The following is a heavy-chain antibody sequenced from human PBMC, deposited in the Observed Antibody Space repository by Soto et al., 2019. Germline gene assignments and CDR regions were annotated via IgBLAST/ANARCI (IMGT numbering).Heavy chain of an antibody. CDR3: ASITMIGMGYFGY. Sequence: SETLSLTCTVSGSSISSSGYYWGWIRHPPGRGLEWIGSLYYNVGTYYNPSLKSRITMSVDTSKNQFSLKLSSVTAADTAVYYCASITMIGMGYFGYWGQGNLVTVSS. V-gene: IGHV4-39*07. D-gene: IGHD3-22*01. CDR1: GSSISSSGYY. J-gene: IGHJ4*02. CDR2: LYYNVGT.